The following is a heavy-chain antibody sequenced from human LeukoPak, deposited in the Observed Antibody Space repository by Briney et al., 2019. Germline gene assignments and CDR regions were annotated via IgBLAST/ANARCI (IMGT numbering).Heavy chain of an antibody. CDR2: INPNSGGT. V-gene: IGHV1-2*04. CDR3: ARDKNYYDSSGYYGDFDY. Sequence: ASVKVSCKASGYTFTGYYMHWVRQAPGQGLEWMGWINPNSGGTNYAQKFQGWVTMTRDTSISTVYMELSSLRSEDTAVYYCARDKNYYDSSGYYGDFDYWGQGTLVTVSS. J-gene: IGHJ4*02. CDR1: GYTFTGYY. D-gene: IGHD3-22*01.